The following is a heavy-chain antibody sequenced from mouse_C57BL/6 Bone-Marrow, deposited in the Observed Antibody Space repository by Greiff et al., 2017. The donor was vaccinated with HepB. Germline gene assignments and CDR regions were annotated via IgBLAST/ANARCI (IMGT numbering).Heavy chain of an antibody. Sequence: QVHVKQSGAELVKPGASVKMSCKASGYTFTTYPIEWMKQNHGKSLEWIGNIHPYNDDTKYNEKFKGKATLTVEKSSSTVYLELSRLTSDDSAVYYCAVYYYGPFAYWGQGTLVTVSA. CDR1: GYTFTTYP. V-gene: IGHV1-47*01. D-gene: IGHD1-1*01. J-gene: IGHJ3*01. CDR3: AVYYYGPFAY. CDR2: IHPYNDDT.